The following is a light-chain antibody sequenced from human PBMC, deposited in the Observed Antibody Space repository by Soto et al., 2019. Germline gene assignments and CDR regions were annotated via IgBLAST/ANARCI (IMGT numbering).Light chain of an antibody. CDR2: DFT. Sequence: QSALTQPASVSGSPGQSITISCTGISADVSTSNFVSWYQHHPGKGPRLILYDFTHRPSGISDRFSGSKSGDTASLTTSGLRAEDEADYYSASYRSGPLYVFGAGTKGTVL. CDR1: SADVSTSNF. V-gene: IGLV2-14*03. CDR3: ASYRSGPLYV. J-gene: IGLJ1*01.